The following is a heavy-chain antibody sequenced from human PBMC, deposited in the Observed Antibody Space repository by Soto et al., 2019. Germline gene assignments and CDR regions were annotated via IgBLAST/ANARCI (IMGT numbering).Heavy chain of an antibody. V-gene: IGHV1-2*04. Sequence: ASVKVSCKASGYTFTGYYMHWVRQAPGQGLEWMGWINPNSGGTNYAQKFQGWVTMTRDTSISTAYMELSRLRSDDTAVYYCARTAFTYYDFWSGYTPGYYGMDVWGQGTTVTVSS. CDR1: GYTFTGYY. CDR2: INPNSGGT. D-gene: IGHD3-3*01. J-gene: IGHJ6*02. CDR3: ARTAFTYYDFWSGYTPGYYGMDV.